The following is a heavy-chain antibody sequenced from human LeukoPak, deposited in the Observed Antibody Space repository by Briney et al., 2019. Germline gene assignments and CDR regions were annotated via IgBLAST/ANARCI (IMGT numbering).Heavy chain of an antibody. CDR2: IYYSGST. V-gene: IGHV4-39*07. CDR3: ATQVLGELLWPSWFDP. D-gene: IGHD3-10*01. CDR1: GGSISSSSYY. J-gene: IGHJ5*02. Sequence: SETLSLTCTVSGGSISSSSYYWGWIRQPPGKGLEWIGSIYYSGSTYYNPSLKSRVTISVDTSKNQFSLKLSSVTAADTAVYYCATQVLGELLWPSWFDPWGQGTLVTVSS.